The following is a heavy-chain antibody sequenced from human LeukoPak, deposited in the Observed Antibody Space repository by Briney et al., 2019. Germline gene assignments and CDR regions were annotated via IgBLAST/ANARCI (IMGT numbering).Heavy chain of an antibody. J-gene: IGHJ4*02. CDR3: ASSTYYCGSGSYYSY. Sequence: GASVKVSCKASGYTFTGYYMHWVRQAPGQGLEWMGWINPNSGGTNYAQKFQGRVTMTRDTSISTAYMELSRLRSDDTAVYYCASSTYYCGSGSYYSYWGQGTLVTVSS. CDR1: GYTFTGYY. CDR2: INPNSGGT. V-gene: IGHV1-2*02. D-gene: IGHD3-10*01.